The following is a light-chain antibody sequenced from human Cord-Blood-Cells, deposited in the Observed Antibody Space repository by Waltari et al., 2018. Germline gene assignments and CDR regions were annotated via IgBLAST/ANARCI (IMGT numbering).Light chain of an antibody. CDR2: AAS. J-gene: IGKJ3*01. Sequence: AIRMTQSPSSLSASTGDRVTITCRASQGISSYLAWYQQKPGKAPKLLIYAASTLQSGVPSRFSGSGSVTDFTLTISCLQSEDFATYYCQQYYSYPFLFGPGTKVDIK. CDR3: QQYYSYPFL. V-gene: IGKV1-8*01. CDR1: QGISSY.